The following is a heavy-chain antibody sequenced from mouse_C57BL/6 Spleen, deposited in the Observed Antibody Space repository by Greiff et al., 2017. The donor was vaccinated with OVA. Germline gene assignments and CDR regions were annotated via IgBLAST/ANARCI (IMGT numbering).Heavy chain of an antibody. D-gene: IGHD2-4*01. V-gene: IGHV1-80*01. Sequence: QVQLQQSGAELVKPGASVKISCKASGYAFSSYWMNWVKQRPGKGLEWIGQIYPGDGDTNYNGKFKGKATLTADKSYSTAYMQLSSLTTEDSAVYFCARSGDYDEDWFAYWGQGTLVTVSA. CDR3: ARSGDYDEDWFAY. J-gene: IGHJ3*01. CDR1: GYAFSSYW. CDR2: IYPGDGDT.